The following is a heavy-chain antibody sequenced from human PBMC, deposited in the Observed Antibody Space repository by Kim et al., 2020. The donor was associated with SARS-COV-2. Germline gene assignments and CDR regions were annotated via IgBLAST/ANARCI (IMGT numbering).Heavy chain of an antibody. CDR3: ARRLLGATILFDY. Sequence: GGSLRLSCAASGFTFNSYWMSWVRQAPGKGLEWVANIKQDGGEKYYVDSVKGRFSISRDNAKNSLYLQMNSLRAEDTAVYYCARRLLGATILFDYWGQGTLVTVSS. CDR1: GFTFNSYW. D-gene: IGHD1-26*01. CDR2: IKQDGGEK. V-gene: IGHV3-7*01. J-gene: IGHJ4*02.